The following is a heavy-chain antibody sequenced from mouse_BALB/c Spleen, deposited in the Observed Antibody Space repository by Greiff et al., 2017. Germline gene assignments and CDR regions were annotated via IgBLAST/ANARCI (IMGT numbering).Heavy chain of an antibody. V-gene: IGHV5-12-1*01. CDR1: GFAFSSYD. D-gene: IGHD2-4*01. Sequence: EVKLMESGGGLVKPGGSLKLSCAASGFAFSSYDMSWVRQTPEKRLEWVAYISSGGGSTYYPDTVKGRFTISRDNAKNTLYLQMSSLKSEDTAMYYCASSMITAMDYWGQGTSVTVSS. CDR3: ASSMITAMDY. J-gene: IGHJ4*01. CDR2: ISSGGGST.